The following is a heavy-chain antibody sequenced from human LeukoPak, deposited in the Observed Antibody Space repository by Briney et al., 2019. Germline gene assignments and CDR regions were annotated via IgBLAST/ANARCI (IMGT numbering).Heavy chain of an antibody. CDR2: IDTNSGGT. D-gene: IGHD2-15*01. Sequence: ASVKVSCKASGYTFTAYYMYWVRQAPGQGLEWMGWIDTNSGGTNYAQKFQGRVTITRDTSIGTAYMELSSLISDDTAVYYCASEALCAGGSCYLHRVASWGPGTLVTVSS. CDR3: ASEALCAGGSCYLHRVAS. CDR1: GYTFTAYY. J-gene: IGHJ4*02. V-gene: IGHV1-2*02.